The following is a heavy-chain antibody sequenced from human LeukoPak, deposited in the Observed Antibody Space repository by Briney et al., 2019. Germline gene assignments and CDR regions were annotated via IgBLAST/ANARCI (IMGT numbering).Heavy chain of an antibody. CDR2: IRYDGSNK. J-gene: IGHJ4*02. CDR3: ATAGGYYDYVWGSYRKIY. CDR1: GFTFSSYA. Sequence: GGSLRLSCAASGFTFSSYAMSWVRQAPGKGLEWVAFIRYDGSNKYYADSVKGRFTISRDNSKNTLYLQMNSLRAEDTAVYYCATAGGYYDYVWGSYRKIYWGQGTLVTVSS. D-gene: IGHD3-16*02. V-gene: IGHV3-30*02.